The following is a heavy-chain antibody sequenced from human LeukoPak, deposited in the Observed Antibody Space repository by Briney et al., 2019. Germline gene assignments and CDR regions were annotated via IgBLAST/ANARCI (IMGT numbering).Heavy chain of an antibody. Sequence: PSETLSLTCAVYVGSFSGYYWSWNRQPPGKGLEWIGEINHSGSTNYNPSLKSRVTISVDTSKNQFSLKLSSVTAADTAVYYCARTYYYDSSAYPLRGSYFDYWGQGTLVTVSS. CDR2: INHSGST. CDR3: ARTYYYDSSAYPLRGSYFDY. J-gene: IGHJ4*02. D-gene: IGHD3-22*01. CDR1: VGSFSGYY. V-gene: IGHV4-34*01.